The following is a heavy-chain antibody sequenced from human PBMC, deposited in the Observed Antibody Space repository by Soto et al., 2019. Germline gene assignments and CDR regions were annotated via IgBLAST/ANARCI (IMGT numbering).Heavy chain of an antibody. V-gene: IGHV3-23*01. D-gene: IGHD5-18*01. J-gene: IGHJ5*02. Sequence: PGGSLRLSCAASGFTFSSYAMSWVRQAPGKGLEWVSAISGSGGSTYYADSVKGRFTISRDNSKNTLYLQMNSLKTEDTAVYYCTTLSVDTGILGPWGQGTLVTVSS. CDR1: GFTFSSYA. CDR2: ISGSGGST. CDR3: TTLSVDTGILGP.